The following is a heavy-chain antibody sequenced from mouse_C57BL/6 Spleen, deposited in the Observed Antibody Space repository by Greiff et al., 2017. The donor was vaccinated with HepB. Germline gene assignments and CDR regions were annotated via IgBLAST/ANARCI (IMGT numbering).Heavy chain of an antibody. Sequence: VQLQESGPGLVAPSQSLSITCTVSGFSLTSYAISWVRQPPGKGLEWLGVIWTGGGTNYNSALKSRLSISKDNSKSQVFLKMNSLQTDDTARYYCARNYYGTLHWYFDVWGTGTTVTVSS. CDR2: IWTGGGT. J-gene: IGHJ1*03. V-gene: IGHV2-9-1*01. D-gene: IGHD1-1*01. CDR3: ARNYYGTLHWYFDV. CDR1: GFSLTSYA.